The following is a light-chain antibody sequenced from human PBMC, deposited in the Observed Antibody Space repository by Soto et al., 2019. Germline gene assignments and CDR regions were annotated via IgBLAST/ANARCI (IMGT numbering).Light chain of an antibody. J-gene: IGKJ4*01. V-gene: IGKV3-20*01. Sequence: MFLTQSPGTLSWSPGESGTLSFMASQTVRNNYLAWYQQKPGQAPRLLIYDASSRATGIPDRFSGGGSGTDFTLTISRLEPEDFAVYYCQQFSSYPLTFGGGTKVDIK. CDR3: QQFSSYPLT. CDR2: DAS. CDR1: QTVRNNY.